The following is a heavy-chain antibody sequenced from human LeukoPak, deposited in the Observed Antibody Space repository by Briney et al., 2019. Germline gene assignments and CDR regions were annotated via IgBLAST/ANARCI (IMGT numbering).Heavy chain of an antibody. J-gene: IGHJ4*02. CDR3: ARGTMTTGTYYFDY. CDR2: INHSGST. Sequence: SETLSLTCAVYGGSFSGYYWSWIRQPPGKGLVWIGEINHSGSTNYNPSLKSRVTISVDTSKNQFSLKLSSVTAADTAVYYCARGTMTTGTYYFDYWGQGILVTVSS. D-gene: IGHD4-17*01. CDR1: GGSFSGYY. V-gene: IGHV4-34*01.